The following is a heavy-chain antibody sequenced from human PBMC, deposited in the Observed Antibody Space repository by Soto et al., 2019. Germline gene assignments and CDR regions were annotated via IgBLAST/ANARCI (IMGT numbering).Heavy chain of an antibody. V-gene: IGHV3-11*06. J-gene: IGHJ4*02. Sequence: GGSLRLSCAASGFTFSDYYMSWIRQAPGKGLEWVSYISSSSSYTNYADSVKGRFTISRDNAKNSLYLQMNSLRAEDTAVYYCARAGYYYDSSGYFTDYWGQGTLVTVSS. CDR2: ISSSSSYT. CDR3: ARAGYYYDSSGYFTDY. CDR1: GFTFSDYY. D-gene: IGHD3-22*01.